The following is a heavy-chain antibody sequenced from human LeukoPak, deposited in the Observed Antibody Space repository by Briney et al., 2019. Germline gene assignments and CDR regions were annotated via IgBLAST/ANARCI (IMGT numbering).Heavy chain of an antibody. Sequence: SSETLSLTCTVSGYSISSGYYWGWIRQPPWKGLEWIGSISHSGSTYYNPSLKSRVTISVDTSKNHFSLKLSSVTAADTAVYYCARAEVDSNEYYVSCDYSGQGTLVTVSS. J-gene: IGHJ4*02. D-gene: IGHD3-22*01. CDR2: ISHSGST. CDR1: GYSISSGYY. V-gene: IGHV4-38-2*02. CDR3: ARAEVDSNEYYVSCDY.